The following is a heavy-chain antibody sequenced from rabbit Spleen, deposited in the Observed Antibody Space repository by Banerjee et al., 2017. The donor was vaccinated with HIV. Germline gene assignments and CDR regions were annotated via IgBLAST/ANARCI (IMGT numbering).Heavy chain of an antibody. Sequence: QEQLEESGGGLVKPEGSLTLTCKASGVSFNDKDVMCWVRQAPGKGLERIACIDAGSSDFTYFASWAKGRFTISKTSSTTVTLQMTSLTAADTATYFCARDTGTSFSTYGMDLWGQGTPVTVS. J-gene: IGHJ6*01. CDR1: GVSFNDKDV. V-gene: IGHV1S45*01. CDR3: ARDTGTSFSTYGMDL. D-gene: IGHD8-1*01. CDR2: IDAGSSDFT.